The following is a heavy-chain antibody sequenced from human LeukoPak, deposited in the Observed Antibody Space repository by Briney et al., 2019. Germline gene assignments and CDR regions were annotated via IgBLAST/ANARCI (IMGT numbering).Heavy chain of an antibody. J-gene: IGHJ4*02. CDR2: ISRSGDTT. Sequence: PGGSLRLSCAASGFTLSTYVMTWVRQAPGKGLEWASSISRSGDTTYYGDSVKGRFTISRDNSKNTLYLQMNSLRGDDTAIYYCAKLVGATMTSDYWGQGILVTVS. V-gene: IGHV3-23*01. CDR1: GFTLSTYV. CDR3: AKLVGATMTSDY. D-gene: IGHD1-26*01.